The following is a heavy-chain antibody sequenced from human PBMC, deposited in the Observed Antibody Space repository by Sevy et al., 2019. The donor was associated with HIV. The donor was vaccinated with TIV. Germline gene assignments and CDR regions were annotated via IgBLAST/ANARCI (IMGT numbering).Heavy chain of an antibody. V-gene: IGHV3-30*02. D-gene: IGHD2-8*01. Sequence: GESLKISCAASGFSLTTSDMHWVRQAPGKGLEWVAYVRNDGSNKYYADSVRDQFTISRDSPKNTLYLQMNSLRDEDTAIYYCARGRKTTEEWLEELDYYYGLDVWGQGTTVTVSS. CDR3: ARGRKTTEEWLEELDYYYGLDV. CDR1: GFSLTTSD. J-gene: IGHJ6*02. CDR2: VRNDGSNK.